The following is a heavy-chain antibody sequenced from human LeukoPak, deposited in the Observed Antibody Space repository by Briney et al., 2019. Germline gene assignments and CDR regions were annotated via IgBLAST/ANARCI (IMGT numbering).Heavy chain of an antibody. CDR1: GFTFRDHY. CDR2: ISGSGGST. Sequence: GGSLRLSCVVSGFTFRDHYMAWIRQAPGQGLEWVSAISGSGGSTYYADSVKGRFTISRDNSKNTLYLQMNSLRAEDTAVYYCAKPGPRQGDFDYWGQGTLVTVSS. J-gene: IGHJ4*02. CDR3: AKPGPRQGDFDY. V-gene: IGHV3-23*01.